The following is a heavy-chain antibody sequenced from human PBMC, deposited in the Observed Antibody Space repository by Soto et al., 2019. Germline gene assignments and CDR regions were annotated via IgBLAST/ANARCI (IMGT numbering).Heavy chain of an antibody. CDR2: IIPIFGTA. CDR3: ASNYCGGDCPHDAFDI. J-gene: IGHJ3*02. D-gene: IGHD2-21*02. V-gene: IGHV1-69*01. Sequence: QVQLVQSGAEVKKPGSSVKVSCKASGGTFSSYAISWVRQAPGQGLEWMGGIIPIFGTANYAQKFQGRVTITADESTSTAYMELRSLRSEDTAVYYCASNYCGGDCPHDAFDIWGQGTMVTVSS. CDR1: GGTFSSYA.